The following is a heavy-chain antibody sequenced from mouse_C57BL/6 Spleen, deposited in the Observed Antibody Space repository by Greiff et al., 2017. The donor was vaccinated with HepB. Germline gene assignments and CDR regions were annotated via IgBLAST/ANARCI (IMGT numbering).Heavy chain of an antibody. D-gene: IGHD2-12*01. Sequence: EVQLVESGGGLVQPGGSLSLSCAASGFTFTDYYMSWVRQPPGKALEWLGFIRNKANGYTTEYSASVKGRFTISRDNSQSILYLQMNALRAEDSATYYCAGYINCYSGYLDVWGTGTTVTVSS. CDR1: GFTFTDYY. CDR2: IRNKANGYTT. J-gene: IGHJ1*03. CDR3: AGYINCYSGYLDV. V-gene: IGHV7-3*01.